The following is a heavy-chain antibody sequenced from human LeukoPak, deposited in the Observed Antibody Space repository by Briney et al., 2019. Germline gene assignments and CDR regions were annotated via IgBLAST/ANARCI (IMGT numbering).Heavy chain of an antibody. CDR2: ISSSSYI. CDR3: ARATSDY. Sequence: GGSLRLSCAASGFTFSSYSMNWVRQAPGKGLEWVSSISSSSYIYYADSVKGRFTISRDNAKTSLYLQMNSRRAEETAVYYCARATSDYWGQGNLVTVSS. CDR1: GFTFSSYS. V-gene: IGHV3-21*01. J-gene: IGHJ4*02.